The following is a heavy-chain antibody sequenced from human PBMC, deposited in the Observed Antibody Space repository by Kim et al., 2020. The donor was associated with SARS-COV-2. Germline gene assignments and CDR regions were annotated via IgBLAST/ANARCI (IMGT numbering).Heavy chain of an antibody. CDR2: IGTAGDT. Sequence: GGSLRLSCAASGFTFSSYDMHWVRQATGKGLEWVSAIGTAGDTYYPGSVKGRFTISRENAKNSLYLQMNSLRAGDTAVYYCARSSSSWYFDYWGQGTLVTVSS. CDR3: ARSSSSWYFDY. CDR1: GFTFSSYD. J-gene: IGHJ4*02. V-gene: IGHV3-13*04. D-gene: IGHD6-13*01.